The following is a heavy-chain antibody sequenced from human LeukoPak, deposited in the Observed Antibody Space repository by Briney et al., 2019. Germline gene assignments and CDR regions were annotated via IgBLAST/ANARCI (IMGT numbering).Heavy chain of an antibody. CDR1: GYTFTGYY. Sequence: ASVKVSCKASGYTFTGYYMHWVRQAPGQGLEWMGWINPKSGATNYAQKFQGRVTMTRDTSISTAYMELSSLRSEDTAVYYCARDLGGPGENRVLAPAARECPDYWGQGTLVTASS. CDR2: INPKSGAT. J-gene: IGHJ4*02. CDR3: ARDLGGPGENRVLAPAARECPDY. D-gene: IGHD2-2*01. V-gene: IGHV1-2*02.